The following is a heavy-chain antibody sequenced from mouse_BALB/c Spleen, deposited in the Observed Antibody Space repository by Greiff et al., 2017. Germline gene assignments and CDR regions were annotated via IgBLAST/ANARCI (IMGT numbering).Heavy chain of an antibody. CDR1: GFTFSSFG. V-gene: IGHV5-17*02. Sequence: EVHLVESGGGLVQPGGSRKLSCAASGFTFSSFGMHWVRQAPEKGLEWVAYISSGSSTIYYADTVKGRFTISRDNPKNTLFLQMTSLRSEDTAMYYCARDLHRYDVFAYWGQGTLVTVSA. CDR2: ISSGSSTI. D-gene: IGHD2-14*01. J-gene: IGHJ3*01. CDR3: ARDLHRYDVFAY.